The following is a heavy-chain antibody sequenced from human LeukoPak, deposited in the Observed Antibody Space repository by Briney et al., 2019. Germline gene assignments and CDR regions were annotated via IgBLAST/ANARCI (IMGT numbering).Heavy chain of an antibody. CDR2: INHSGST. V-gene: IGHV4-34*01. D-gene: IGHD1-26*01. Sequence: SETLSLTCAVYGGSFSGYYWSWIRQPPGKGLEWIGEINHSGSTNYNPSLKSRVTISVETSKNQFSLKLSSVTAADTAVYYCARGRSYYNAFDIWGQGTMVTVSS. J-gene: IGHJ3*02. CDR1: GGSFSGYY. CDR3: ARGRSYYNAFDI.